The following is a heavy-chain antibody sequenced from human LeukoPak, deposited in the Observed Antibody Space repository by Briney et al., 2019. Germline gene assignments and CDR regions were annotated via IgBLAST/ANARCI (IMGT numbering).Heavy chain of an antibody. CDR1: GGSMNNYY. J-gene: IGHJ4*02. V-gene: IGHV4-59*01. CDR3: ARGRGDSKGTSFDF. D-gene: IGHD3-22*01. CDR2: IYHTGSA. Sequence: PSETLSLTCTVSGGSMNNYYWSWTRQSPGEGLEWISYIYHTGSATYKPSLKSRVTLSLDTSKNQFSLKLSSVTAADTAVYYCARGRGDSKGTSFDFWGQGTLVTVSS.